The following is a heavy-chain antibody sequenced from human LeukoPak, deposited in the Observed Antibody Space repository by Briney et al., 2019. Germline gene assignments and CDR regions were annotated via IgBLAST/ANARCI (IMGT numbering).Heavy chain of an antibody. CDR2: ISGSSNYI. Sequence: GGSLRLSCAASGFTFSDYTMNWVRLAPGKGLEWVSSISGSSNYIYYADSVKGRFTISRDNAKNSLYLQMNSLRAEDTAVYYCARRYCTNGVCLFDYWGQGTLVTVSS. D-gene: IGHD2-8*01. CDR3: ARRYCTNGVCLFDY. CDR1: GFTFSDYT. J-gene: IGHJ4*02. V-gene: IGHV3-21*01.